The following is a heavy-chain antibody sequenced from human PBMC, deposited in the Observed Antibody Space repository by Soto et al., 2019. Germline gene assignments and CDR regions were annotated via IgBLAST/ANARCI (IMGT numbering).Heavy chain of an antibody. J-gene: IGHJ4*02. V-gene: IGHV4-59*08. Sequence: SETLSLTCTVSGGSISSYYWSWIRQPPGKGLEWIGYIYYSGSTNYNPSLKSRVTISVDTSKNQFSLKLSSVTAADTAVYYCARRWGRTFDDRGQRTPVTVSS. CDR1: GGSISSYY. CDR2: IYYSGST. D-gene: IGHD7-27*01. CDR3: ARRWGRTFDD.